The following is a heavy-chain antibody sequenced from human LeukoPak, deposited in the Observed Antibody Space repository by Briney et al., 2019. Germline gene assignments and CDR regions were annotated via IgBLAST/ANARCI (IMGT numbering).Heavy chain of an antibody. CDR2: IYHSGNT. CDR3: AERSAYESLFDY. V-gene: IGHV4-38-2*02. CDR1: GSSINSAYY. Sequence: SETLSLTCTVSGSSINSAYYWGWTRQPPGKGLEWIGTIYHSGNTYYNPSLKSRVTISLDTSKNQFSLKLNSVTAADTAVYFCAERSAYESLFDYWGQGTLVTVSS. D-gene: IGHD5-12*01. J-gene: IGHJ4*02.